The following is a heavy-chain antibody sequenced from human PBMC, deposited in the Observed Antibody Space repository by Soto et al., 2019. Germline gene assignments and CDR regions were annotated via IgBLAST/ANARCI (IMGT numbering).Heavy chain of an antibody. CDR3: AKGGAEMATIGAFDI. Sequence: QVQLVESGGGVVQPGRSLRLSCAASGFSFSTYGMHWVRQVPGKGLEWVAFISYDGDNNYYAASVKGRFTISRDNSKNTLFMHIKSLRLEDTAVYQSAKGGAEMATIGAFDIWGQGTMVTVSS. J-gene: IGHJ3*02. D-gene: IGHD5-12*01. CDR1: GFSFSTYG. CDR2: ISYDGDNN. V-gene: IGHV3-30*18.